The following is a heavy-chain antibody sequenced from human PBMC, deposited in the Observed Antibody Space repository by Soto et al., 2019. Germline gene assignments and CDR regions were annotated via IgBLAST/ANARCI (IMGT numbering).Heavy chain of an antibody. J-gene: IGHJ3*02. CDR1: GFTFSSYG. Sequence: QVQLVESGGGVVQAGRSLRLSCAASGFTFSSYGMHWVRQAPGKGLEWVAVISYDGSNKYYADSVKGRFTISRDNSKITLYLQMNSLRAEDTSVYYCAKMAQDAGDIVVVPAAIHAFDIWGQGTMVTVSS. CDR2: ISYDGSNK. D-gene: IGHD2-2*01. V-gene: IGHV3-30*18. CDR3: AKMAQDAGDIVVVPAAIHAFDI.